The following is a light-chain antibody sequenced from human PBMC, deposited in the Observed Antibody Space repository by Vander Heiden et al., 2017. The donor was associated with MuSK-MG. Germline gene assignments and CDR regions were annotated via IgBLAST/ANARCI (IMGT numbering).Light chain of an antibody. Sequence: QSVLTQPPSASGTPGQTVTISCSGSSSNIGSNAVAWYHVLPGTAPKRLMYANNQRPSGVPDRFSGSRSGTSASLAIRGLQSEDEAEYYCASWDDSLNGLVFGGGTKMTVL. J-gene: IGLJ2*01. CDR2: ANN. V-gene: IGLV1-44*01. CDR3: ASWDDSLNGLV. CDR1: SSNIGSNA.